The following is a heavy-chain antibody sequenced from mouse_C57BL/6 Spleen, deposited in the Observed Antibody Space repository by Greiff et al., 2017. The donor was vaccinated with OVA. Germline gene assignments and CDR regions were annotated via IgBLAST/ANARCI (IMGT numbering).Heavy chain of an antibody. D-gene: IGHD1-1*01. J-gene: IGHJ3*01. CDR2: INPNYGTT. CDR1: GYSFTDYY. Sequence: EVKLMESGPELVKPGASVKISCKASGYSFTDYYMNWVKQSNGKSLEWIGVINPNYGTTSYNQKFKGKATLTVDQSSSTAYMQLNSLTSEDSAVYYCARGGYYGSSFAYWGQGTLVTVSA. CDR3: ARGGYYGSSFAY. V-gene: IGHV1-39*01.